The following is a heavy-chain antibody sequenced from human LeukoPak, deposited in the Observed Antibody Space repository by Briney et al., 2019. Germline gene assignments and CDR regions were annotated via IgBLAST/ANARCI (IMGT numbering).Heavy chain of an antibody. CDR3: ARAMTTVTAHTPLVDY. J-gene: IGHJ4*02. CDR2: IWYDGSNK. V-gene: IGHV3-33*01. Sequence: GGSLRLSCTASGFTFSSYGIHWVRQAPGKGLEWVAVIWYDGSNKYYADSVKGRFTISRDNSKNTLYLQMNSLGVDDTAVYYCARAMTTVTAHTPLVDYWGQGTLVAVSS. CDR1: GFTFSSYG. D-gene: IGHD4-17*01.